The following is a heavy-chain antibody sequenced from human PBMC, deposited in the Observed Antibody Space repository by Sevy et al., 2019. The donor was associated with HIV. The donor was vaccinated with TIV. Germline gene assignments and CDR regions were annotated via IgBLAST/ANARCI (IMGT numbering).Heavy chain of an antibody. Sequence: ASVKVSCKASGYTFTGYYMHWVRQAPGQGLEWMGWINPNSGGTNYAQKFRGRVTMTRDTSISTAYMELSRLRSDDTAVYYCASGGYCSSTSCYMGGYYYYGMDVWGQGTTVTVSS. CDR3: ASGGYCSSTSCYMGGYYYYGMDV. V-gene: IGHV1-2*02. CDR1: GYTFTGYY. D-gene: IGHD2-2*02. J-gene: IGHJ6*02. CDR2: INPNSGGT.